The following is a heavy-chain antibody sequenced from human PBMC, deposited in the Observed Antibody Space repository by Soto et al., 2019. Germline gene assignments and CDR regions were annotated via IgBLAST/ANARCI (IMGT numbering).Heavy chain of an antibody. CDR1: GYSFPIFW. D-gene: IGHD3-10*01. CDR2: IYPGDSDT. CDR3: ARQGPSPGSDYADFDS. V-gene: IGHV5-51*01. J-gene: IGHJ4*02. Sequence: GESLKISCQGSGYSFPIFWIAWVRQMPGKGLEWMGIIYPGDSDTRYSPSFQGRVTISADKSINTAYLQWSSLQAADTAIYYCARQGPSPGSDYADFDSWGLGTLVTVSS.